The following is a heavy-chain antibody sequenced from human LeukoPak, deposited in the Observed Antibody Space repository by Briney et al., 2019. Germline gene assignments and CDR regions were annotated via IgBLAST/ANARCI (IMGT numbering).Heavy chain of an antibody. CDR2: IYPGDSDT. Sequence: GESLKISCKGSGYSFTNYWIAWVRQMPGEGLEWMGIIYPGDSDTRYSPSFQGQVTISADKSISTAYLQWSSLKASDTAMYYCARRYCSGGTCYGGGAFDIWGQGTMVTVSS. D-gene: IGHD2-15*01. CDR3: ARRYCSGGTCYGGGAFDI. V-gene: IGHV5-51*01. CDR1: GYSFTNYW. J-gene: IGHJ3*02.